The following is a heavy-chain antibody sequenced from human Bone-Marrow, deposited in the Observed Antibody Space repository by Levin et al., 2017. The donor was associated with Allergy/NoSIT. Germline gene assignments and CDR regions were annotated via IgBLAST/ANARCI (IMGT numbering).Heavy chain of an antibody. CDR1: GFTFRRNA. V-gene: IGHV3-23*01. D-gene: IGHD2-15*01. J-gene: IGHJ4*02. CDR3: AKTSGLGDIVVVVIDY. CDR2: ISGSGGST. Sequence: LSLTCAASGFTFRRNAMSWVRQAPGKGLEWVSAISGSGGSTYYAESVKGRFTISRDNSKNTLYLQMNSLRAEDTAVYYCAKTSGLGDIVVVVIDYWGQGTLVTVSS.